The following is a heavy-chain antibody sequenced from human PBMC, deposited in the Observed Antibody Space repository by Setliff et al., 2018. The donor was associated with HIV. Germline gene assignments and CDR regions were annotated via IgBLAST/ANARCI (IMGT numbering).Heavy chain of an antibody. J-gene: IGHJ4*02. CDR3: ARHSGLGGYYSPFDY. CDR1: GYSISSGYY. Sequence: PSETLSLTCAVSGYSISSGYYWGWIRQPPGKGLEWIGSIYHSGSTFYNPSLKSRVTISVDRSKNQFSLKLSSVTAADTTVYYCARHSGLGGYYSPFDYWGPGTLVTVSS. V-gene: IGHV4-38-2*01. CDR2: IYHSGST. D-gene: IGHD3-22*01.